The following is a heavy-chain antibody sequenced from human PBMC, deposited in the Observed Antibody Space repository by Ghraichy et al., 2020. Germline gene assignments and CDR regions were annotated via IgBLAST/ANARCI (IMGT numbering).Heavy chain of an antibody. CDR2: ILHGGST. Sequence: SQTLSLTCTVSGGSVSSSSDYWGWIRQPPGKGLGWIGNILHGGSTFYNPSLRGRVTISVDTSKNQFSLKLSSVTAADSAMYYCARYAIGTMLDNWGQGTLVTVS. V-gene: IGHV4-39*01. CDR3: ARYAIGTMLDN. J-gene: IGHJ4*02. CDR1: GGSVSSSSDY. D-gene: IGHD1-1*01.